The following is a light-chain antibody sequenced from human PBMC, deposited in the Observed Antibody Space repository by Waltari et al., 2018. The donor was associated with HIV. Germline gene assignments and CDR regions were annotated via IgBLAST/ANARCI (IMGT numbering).Light chain of an antibody. Sequence: QSVLTQPPSVSAAPGQKVTISCSGRTSNFRNDFVSWYQHLPGAAPKLLIYDNNKRPSGISDRFSGSKSDTSATLAITGLQTGDEAHYYCGTWDTRLNGGVFGGGTKLTVL. J-gene: IGLJ3*02. CDR3: GTWDTRLNGGV. V-gene: IGLV1-51*01. CDR1: TSNFRNDF. CDR2: DNN.